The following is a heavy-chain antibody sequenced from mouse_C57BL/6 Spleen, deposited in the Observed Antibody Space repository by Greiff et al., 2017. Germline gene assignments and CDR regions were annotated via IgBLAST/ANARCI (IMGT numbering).Heavy chain of an antibody. CDR1: GFSLTSYG. CDR3: ARTHTTVVEGGFAY. D-gene: IGHD1-1*01. Sequence: QVQLKESGPGLVAPSQSLSITCTVSGFSLTSYGVHWVRQPPGKGLEWLVVIWSDGSTTYNSALKSRLGISKDNSKSQVFLKMNSLQTDDTAMYYCARTHTTVVEGGFAYGGQGTLVTVSA. V-gene: IGHV2-6*03. J-gene: IGHJ3*01. CDR2: IWSDGST.